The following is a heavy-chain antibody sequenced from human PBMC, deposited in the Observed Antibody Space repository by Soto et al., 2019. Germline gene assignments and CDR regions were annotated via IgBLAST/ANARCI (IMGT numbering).Heavy chain of an antibody. Sequence: QFHLQESGPGLVKPAETLSLTCSVSGGSISTSRNFWGWIRQPPGKGLEWIGSMYYSGSTYYNPSLKSRLTISADTSKNPFSLNLSSVTAADTAMYYCVRGDTYFYYMDVWGTGTTVTVSS. CDR1: GGSISTSRNF. D-gene: IGHD5-18*01. J-gene: IGHJ6*03. V-gene: IGHV4-39*01. CDR3: VRGDTYFYYMDV. CDR2: MYYSGST.